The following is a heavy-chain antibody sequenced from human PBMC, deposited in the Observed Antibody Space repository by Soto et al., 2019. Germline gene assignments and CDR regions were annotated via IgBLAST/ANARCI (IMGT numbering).Heavy chain of an antibody. J-gene: IGHJ6*02. CDR3: ARERNLGHYYYGMDV. V-gene: IGHV1-2*02. CDR1: GYTFTGYY. Sequence: ASVKVSCKASGYTFTGYYMHWVRQAPGQGLEWMGWINPNSGGTNYAQKFQGRVTMTRDTSISTAYMELSRLRSDDTAVYYCARERNLGHYYYGMDVWGQGTTVTVSS. CDR2: INPNSGGT. D-gene: IGHD1-7*01.